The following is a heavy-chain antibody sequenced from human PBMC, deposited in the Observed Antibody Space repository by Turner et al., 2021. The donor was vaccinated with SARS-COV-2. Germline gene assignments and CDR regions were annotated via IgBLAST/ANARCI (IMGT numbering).Heavy chain of an antibody. Sequence: QVLLEQSGGGVVQPGGSLRLYCVASGFSFNDYGMHWVRQTPDKGLEWVAAIWPDGNNKYYVESVRGRFSISRDNSKNTIDLQMNSLRVDDTAVYYCARDSNVMTSYGDLWGQGTLVTVSS. J-gene: IGHJ4*02. CDR2: IWPDGNNK. V-gene: IGHV3-33*01. D-gene: IGHD3-22*01. CDR3: ARDSNVMTSYGDL. CDR1: GFSFNDYG.